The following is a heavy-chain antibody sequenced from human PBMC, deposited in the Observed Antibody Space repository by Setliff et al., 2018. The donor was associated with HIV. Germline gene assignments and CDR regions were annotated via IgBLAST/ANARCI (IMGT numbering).Heavy chain of an antibody. J-gene: IGHJ3*02. D-gene: IGHD6-13*01. CDR2: VNTDGSIK. CDR3: ARKRYSSSWNERRAFDI. V-gene: IGHV3-74*01. Sequence: GGSLRLSCAASGFTFDRYWMHWVRQAPGEGLVWVSRVNTDGSIKTYADSVKDRFTISRDNAKNTLYLQMNSLRAEDTAVYYCARKRYSSSWNERRAFDIWGQGTMVTVSS. CDR1: GFTFDRYW.